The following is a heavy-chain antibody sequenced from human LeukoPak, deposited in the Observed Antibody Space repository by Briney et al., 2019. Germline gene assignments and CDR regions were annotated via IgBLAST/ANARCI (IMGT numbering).Heavy chain of an antibody. CDR2: ISYDGSNK. V-gene: IGHV3-30-3*01. J-gene: IGHJ4*02. CDR1: GFTFSSYA. CDR3: ASIVGATSLGRLPRGRDY. Sequence: PGGSLRLSCAASGFTFSSYAMHWVRQAPGKGLEWVAVISYDGSNKYYADSVKGRFTISRDNSKNTLYLQMNSLRAEDTAVYYCASIVGATSLGRLPRGRDYWGQGTLVTVSS. D-gene: IGHD1-26*01.